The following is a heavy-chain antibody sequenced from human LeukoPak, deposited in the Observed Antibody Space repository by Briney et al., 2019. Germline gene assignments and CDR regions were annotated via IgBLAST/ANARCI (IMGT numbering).Heavy chain of an antibody. D-gene: IGHD2-2*01. CDR2: INPNSGGT. CDR1: GYTFTGYY. V-gene: IGHV1-2*07. Sequence: ASVKVSCKASGYTFTGYYMHWGRQAPGQGLEWMGWINPNSGGTNYAHKFQGRVTMTRDTSISTAYMELRRLRSDDTAVYYCARTDIVVVPAAIGTQRYYYYMDVWGKGTTVTVSS. J-gene: IGHJ6*03. CDR3: ARTDIVVVPAAIGTQRYYYYMDV.